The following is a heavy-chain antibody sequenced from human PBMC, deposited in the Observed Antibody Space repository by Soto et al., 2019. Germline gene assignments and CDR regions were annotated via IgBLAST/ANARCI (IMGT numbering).Heavy chain of an antibody. CDR2: IDPSGGKT. D-gene: IGHD3-10*01. J-gene: IGHJ5*02. CDR1: GYTFTRDQ. V-gene: IGHV1-46*01. Sequence: GASVKVSCKASGYTFTRDQIHWVRQAPGQGLEWMGMIDPSGGKTDYAQKFQGRVTMTRDTSTSTVYMALSSLRSEDTAIYFCGRVMRSLLSITALDTWGQGTLVTVS. CDR3: GRVMRSLLSITALDT.